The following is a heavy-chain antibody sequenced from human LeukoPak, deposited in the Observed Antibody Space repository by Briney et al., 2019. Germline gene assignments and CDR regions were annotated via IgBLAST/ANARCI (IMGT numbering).Heavy chain of an antibody. V-gene: IGHV3-64*01. Sequence: PGGSLRLSCAPSGFTFSSYATHWVRQAPEKGPEYVSAINSNGGSTYYANSVKGRFTISRDNSKNTVYLQMGSLRAEDMAVYYCARGPGGYGGYSDYWGQGTLVTVSS. CDR1: GFTFSSYA. J-gene: IGHJ4*02. D-gene: IGHD5-12*01. CDR3: ARGPGGYGGYSDY. CDR2: INSNGGST.